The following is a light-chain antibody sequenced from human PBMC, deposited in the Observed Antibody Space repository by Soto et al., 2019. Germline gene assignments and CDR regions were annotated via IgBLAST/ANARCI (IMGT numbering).Light chain of an antibody. V-gene: IGKV2D-29*01. Sequence: DIVMTQTPLSLSVTPGQPASISCKSSQSILHSDGKPYLYWYLQKPGQPPPLLIFEVSNRFSGVPDRFSGSESGGDFTLKISRVEAEDVRVDYCMQGLQLPYTFGQGTKLEIK. CDR2: EVS. J-gene: IGKJ2*01. CDR1: QSILHSDGKPY. CDR3: MQGLQLPYT.